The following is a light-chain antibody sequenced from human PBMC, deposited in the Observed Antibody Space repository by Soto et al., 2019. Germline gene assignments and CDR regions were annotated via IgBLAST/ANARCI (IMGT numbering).Light chain of an antibody. J-gene: IGKJ4*01. CDR2: AVS. CDR1: LGFSSY. Sequence: DIQLTQYPSFLSASVGDRVTITCRASLGFSSYFAWYQQKPGKAPKLLIYAVSSLLSGDPSRFSRSDSGTEFTHTIGSRQREDFVSDYCQQFDSYRLTVGGGTKVEIK. V-gene: IGKV1-9*01. CDR3: QQFDSYRLT.